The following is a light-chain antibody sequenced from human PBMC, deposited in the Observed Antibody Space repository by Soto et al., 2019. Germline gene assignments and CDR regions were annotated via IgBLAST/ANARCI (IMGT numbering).Light chain of an antibody. J-gene: IGKJ1*01. CDR2: LTY. V-gene: IGKV3-11*01. CDR1: QSVSYY. CDR3: HQRQSWPRT. Sequence: EIVLTQSPGTLSLSPGERSTLSCRASQSVSYYLAWYQHKPGQAPRLLIYLTYNRAAGITARFSGSGSGTDFTLTISDVEPEDFAVYYCHQRQSWPRTFGQGTKVDIK.